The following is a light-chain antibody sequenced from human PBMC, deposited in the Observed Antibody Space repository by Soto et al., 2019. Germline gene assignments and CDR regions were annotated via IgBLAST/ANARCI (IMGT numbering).Light chain of an antibody. CDR3: QQYNNWWT. V-gene: IGKV3-15*01. J-gene: IGKJ1*01. CDR2: GAS. CDR1: QSIDSSY. Sequence: EIVLNQSPGTQSLSPGERATLSCRASQSIDSSYLAWYQQKPGQAPRLLIYGASTRATGIPARFSGSGSGTEFTLTISSLQSEDFAVYYCQQYNNWWTFGQGSKVDTK.